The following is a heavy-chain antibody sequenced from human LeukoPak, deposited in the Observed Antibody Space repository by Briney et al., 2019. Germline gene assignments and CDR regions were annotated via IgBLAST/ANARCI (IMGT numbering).Heavy chain of an antibody. J-gene: IGHJ6*03. CDR3: AKYWGAYGDYRGRYMDV. D-gene: IGHD4-17*01. Sequence: GGSLRLSCAASGFTFSTYNMNWVRQAPGKGLEWVSSITSSSSYIYYADSVKGRFTISRDNAKNSLYLQMNSLRAEDTAVYYCAKYWGAYGDYRGRYMDVWGKGTTVTVSS. V-gene: IGHV3-21*04. CDR2: ITSSSSYI. CDR1: GFTFSTYN.